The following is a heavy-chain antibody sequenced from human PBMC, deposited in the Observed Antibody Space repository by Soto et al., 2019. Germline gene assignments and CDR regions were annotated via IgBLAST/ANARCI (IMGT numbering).Heavy chain of an antibody. V-gene: IGHV6-1*01. CDR2: TYYRSKWYN. D-gene: IGHD6-19*01. J-gene: IGHJ5*02. CDR1: GDRVSSNSAA. Sequence: SQTLSLTCAISGDRVSSNSAAWNWIRQSPSRGLEWLGRTYYRSKWYNDYAVSVKSRITINPDTSKNQFSLQLNSVTPEDTAVYYCARGFWSSGWYDSDWFDPWGQGTLVTVSS. CDR3: ARGFWSSGWYDSDWFDP.